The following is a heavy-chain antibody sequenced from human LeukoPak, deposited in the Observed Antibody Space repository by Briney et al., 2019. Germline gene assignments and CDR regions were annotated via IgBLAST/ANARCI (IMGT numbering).Heavy chain of an antibody. Sequence: GRSLRLSCVASGFTFSTYGMHWVRQAPGKGLQWAAVIWYDGSNEYYTGSVKGRFTISRDNAHNTLYLQMNSLRAEDTAVYYCARGSQSTWGFFAYWGQGTRVTVSS. CDR2: IWYDGSNE. D-gene: IGHD1-1*01. V-gene: IGHV3-33*08. CDR3: ARGSQSTWGFFAY. CDR1: GFTFSTYG. J-gene: IGHJ4*02.